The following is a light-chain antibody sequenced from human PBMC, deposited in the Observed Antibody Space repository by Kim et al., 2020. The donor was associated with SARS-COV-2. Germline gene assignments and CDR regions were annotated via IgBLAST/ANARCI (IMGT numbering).Light chain of an antibody. J-gene: IGKJ1*01. CDR3: QQYGSSPRT. Sequence: SPGERATLSCRASQSVSNSYLAWYQQKPGQAPRLLIYGASSRATGIPDRISGSGSGTDFTLTISSLEPEDFAVYYCQQYGSSPRTFGQGTKVDIK. CDR2: GAS. CDR1: QSVSNSY. V-gene: IGKV3-20*01.